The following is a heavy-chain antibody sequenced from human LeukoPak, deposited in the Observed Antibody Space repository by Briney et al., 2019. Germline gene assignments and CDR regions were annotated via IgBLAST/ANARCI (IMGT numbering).Heavy chain of an antibody. CDR2: IYYTGNT. CDR3: ARIVVPAATSIAARLGFDY. J-gene: IGHJ4*02. Sequence: SETLSLTCTVSGGSISSSSYYWGWIRHPPGMGLEWIGSIYYTGNTYYNASLKSQVSISVDTSKNQFSLKLSSVTAADTAVYYCARIVVPAATSIAARLGFDYWGQGTLVTVSS. V-gene: IGHV4-39*07. D-gene: IGHD2-2*01. CDR1: GGSISSSSYY.